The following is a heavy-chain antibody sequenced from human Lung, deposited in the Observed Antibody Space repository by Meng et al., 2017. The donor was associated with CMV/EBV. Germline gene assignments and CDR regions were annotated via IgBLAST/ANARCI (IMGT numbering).Heavy chain of an antibody. CDR1: GGSINSVGYY. V-gene: IGHV4-31*03. Sequence: LSCTVSGGSINSVGYYWTWIRQHPGKGLEWIGYIYYSGGTNYNPSLQSRVTISVDTSKNQFSLKLSSVTAADTAMYYCARSVGCSSTYCYTYTSSWYPDYXGQGXLVTVSS. CDR2: IYYSGGT. CDR3: ARSVGCSSTYCYTYTSSWYPDY. J-gene: IGHJ4*02. D-gene: IGHD6-13*01.